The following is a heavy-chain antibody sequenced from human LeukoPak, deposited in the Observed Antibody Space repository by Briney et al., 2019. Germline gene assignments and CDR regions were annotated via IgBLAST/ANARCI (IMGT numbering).Heavy chain of an antibody. D-gene: IGHD2-2*01. V-gene: IGHV3-23*01. CDR1: GFTFSSYA. Sequence: PGGSLRLSCAASGFTFSSYAMSWVRQAPGKGLEWVSVISGSGGSTYYADSVKGRFTISRDNSKNTLYLQMNSLRAEDTAVYYCAKDRVYCSSTSCRRNAFDIWGQGTMVTVSS. J-gene: IGHJ3*02. CDR3: AKDRVYCSSTSCRRNAFDI. CDR2: ISGSGGST.